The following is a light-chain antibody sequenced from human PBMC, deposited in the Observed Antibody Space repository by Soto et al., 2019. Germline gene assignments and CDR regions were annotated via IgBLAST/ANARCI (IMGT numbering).Light chain of an antibody. Sequence: IHITQSPSTLPASVGDRFTITCRACQSISNWLAWYQQKPGTASKVLIYHASNLQSGVPSRFSGSGSGTEFTLTISSLQPDDFATYYCQQYNSYSFGQGTKVDIK. V-gene: IGKV1-5*01. CDR3: QQYNSYS. J-gene: IGKJ1*01. CDR2: HAS. CDR1: QSISNW.